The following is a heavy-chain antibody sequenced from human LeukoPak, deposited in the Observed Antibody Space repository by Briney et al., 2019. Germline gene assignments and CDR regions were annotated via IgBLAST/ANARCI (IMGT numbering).Heavy chain of an antibody. D-gene: IGHD6-6*01. J-gene: IGHJ4*02. CDR1: GYSFIGYY. Sequence: ASVKVSCKASGYSFIGYYMNWVRQAPGQGLEWMGWINPNSGGTNYAQKFQARVTMTRDTSISTAYMELSRLRSDDTAVYYCARDLFPYSSSDPFDYWGQGTLVTVSS. CDR2: INPNSGGT. V-gene: IGHV1-2*02. CDR3: ARDLFPYSSSDPFDY.